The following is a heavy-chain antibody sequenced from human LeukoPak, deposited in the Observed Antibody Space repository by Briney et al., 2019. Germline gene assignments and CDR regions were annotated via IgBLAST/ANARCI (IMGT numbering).Heavy chain of an antibody. CDR2: IIPIFGTA. D-gene: IGHD2-2*03. CDR1: GGTFSSYA. CDR3: ASGYCSSTSCLPNDAFDI. V-gene: IGHV1-69*05. Sequence: GASVKVSCKASGGTFSSYAISWVRQAPGRGLEWMGGIIPIFGTANYAQKFQGRVTITTDESTSTAYMELSSLRSEDTAVYYCASGYCSSTSCLPNDAFDIWGQGTMVTVSS. J-gene: IGHJ3*02.